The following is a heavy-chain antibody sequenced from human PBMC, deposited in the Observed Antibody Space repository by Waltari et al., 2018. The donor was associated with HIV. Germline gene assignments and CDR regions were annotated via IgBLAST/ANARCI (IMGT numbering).Heavy chain of an antibody. Sequence: EVQLLESGGGLVQPGGSLRLSGAASGVMFSSYAMTWVRQAPGQGLEWVSAMSGSGSSPYFADSVKGRFTISRDNSKNTLYLQMNSLRAEDTAVYYCAREGSFSSSGSFGDYWGQGTLVTVSS. CDR1: GVMFSSYA. D-gene: IGHD1-26*01. J-gene: IGHJ4*02. CDR3: AREGSFSSSGSFGDY. CDR2: MSGSGSSP. V-gene: IGHV3-23*01.